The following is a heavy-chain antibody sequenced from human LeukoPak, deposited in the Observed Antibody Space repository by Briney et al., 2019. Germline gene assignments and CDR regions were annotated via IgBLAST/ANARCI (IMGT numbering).Heavy chain of an antibody. CDR3: ARDPRDGNEQPWQPMALGY. CDR1: GYTFTSYD. Sequence: ASVKVSCKASGYTFTSYDINWVRQATGQGLEWMGWMNPNSGNTGYAQKFQGRVTMTRNTSISTAYMELSSLRSEDTAVYYCARDPRDGNEQPWQPMALGYWGQGTLVTVSS. CDR2: MNPNSGNT. D-gene: IGHD5-18*01. V-gene: IGHV1-8*01. J-gene: IGHJ4*02.